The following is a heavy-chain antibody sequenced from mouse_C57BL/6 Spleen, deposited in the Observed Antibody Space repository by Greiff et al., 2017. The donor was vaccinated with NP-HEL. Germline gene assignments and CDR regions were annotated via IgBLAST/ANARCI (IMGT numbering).Heavy chain of an antibody. CDR1: GYTFTSYW. J-gene: IGHJ3*01. Sequence: QVQLKQPGAELVKPGASVKLSCKASGYTFTSYWMHWVKQRPGRGLEWIGRIDPNSGGTKYNEKFKSKATLTVDKPSSTAYMQLSSLTSEDSAVYYCARGHSVTTVVDWFAYWGQGTLVTVSA. CDR3: ARGHSVTTVVDWFAY. D-gene: IGHD1-1*01. CDR2: IDPNSGGT. V-gene: IGHV1-72*01.